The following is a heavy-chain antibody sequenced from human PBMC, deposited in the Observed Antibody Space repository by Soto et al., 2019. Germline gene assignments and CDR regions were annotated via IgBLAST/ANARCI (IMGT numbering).Heavy chain of an antibody. D-gene: IGHD2-21*02. V-gene: IGHV3-23*01. J-gene: IGHJ4*02. Sequence: LRLSCAASGFTFSSYAMSWVRQAPGKGLERVSAISGSGGSTYYADSVKGRFTISRDNSKNTLYLQMNSLRAEDTAVYYCANQNGYGGNSELEYWGQGTLVTVS. CDR3: ANQNGYGGNSELEY. CDR2: ISGSGGST. CDR1: GFTFSSYA.